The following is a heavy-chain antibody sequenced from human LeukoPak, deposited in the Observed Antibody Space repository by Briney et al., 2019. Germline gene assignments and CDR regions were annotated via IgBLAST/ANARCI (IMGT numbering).Heavy chain of an antibody. J-gene: IGHJ4*02. CDR2: IYYSGST. CDR3: ARDRYSYGY. CDR1: GGSISSYY. D-gene: IGHD5-18*01. V-gene: IGHV4-59*12. Sequence: SETLSLTCTVSGGSISSYYWSWIRQPPGKGLEWIGYIYYSGSTNYNPALKSRVTISVDTSKNQFSLKLSSVTAADTAVYYCARDRYSYGYWGQGTLVTVSS.